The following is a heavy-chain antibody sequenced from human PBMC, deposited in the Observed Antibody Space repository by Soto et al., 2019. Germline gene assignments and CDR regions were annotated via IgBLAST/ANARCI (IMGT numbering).Heavy chain of an antibody. V-gene: IGHV4-31*03. D-gene: IGHD3-10*01. CDR2: IYYSGST. CDR1: GGSISSGGYY. Sequence: QVQLQESGPGLVKPSQTLSLTCTVSGGSISSGGYYWSWIRQHPGKGLEWIGYIYYSGSTYYNPCLRSRVTTSADTSKNQFSLKLSSVTAADTAVYYCARDSKVRGLGYWGQGTLVTVSS. J-gene: IGHJ4*02. CDR3: ARDSKVRGLGY.